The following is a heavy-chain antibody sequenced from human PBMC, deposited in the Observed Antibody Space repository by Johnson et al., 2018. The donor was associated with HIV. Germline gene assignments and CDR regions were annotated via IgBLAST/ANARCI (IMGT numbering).Heavy chain of an antibody. Sequence: EVQLVESGGGVVRPGGSLRLSRAASGFMFADYGMSWVRQAPGKGLEWVSGINWNGGSTGYADSVKGRFTISRDNAKNSLYLQMGSLRAEDMAVYYCARELTYSGYDVYAFDIWGQGTMVTVSS. J-gene: IGHJ3*02. CDR2: INWNGGST. CDR3: ARELTYSGYDVYAFDI. V-gene: IGHV3-20*04. D-gene: IGHD5-12*01. CDR1: GFMFADYG.